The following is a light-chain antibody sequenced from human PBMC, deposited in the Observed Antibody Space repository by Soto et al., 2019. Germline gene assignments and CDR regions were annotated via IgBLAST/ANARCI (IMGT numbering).Light chain of an antibody. CDR1: QSVGGD. V-gene: IGKV3-15*01. J-gene: IGKJ4*01. Sequence: EGVITQSPATLSLSPGEGATLSCRASQSVGGDVAWYQQKPGQAPRLLIFGATTRPTGIPARFSGSGSVTELTLTISSLQSDDSGVYYCQQYNKWPLTFGGGTKVDIK. CDR2: GAT. CDR3: QQYNKWPLT.